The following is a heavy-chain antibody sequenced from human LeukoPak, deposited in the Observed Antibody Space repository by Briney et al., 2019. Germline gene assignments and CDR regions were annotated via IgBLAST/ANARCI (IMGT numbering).Heavy chain of an antibody. CDR3: ARDYSTVTTFFDY. D-gene: IGHD4-17*01. CDR2: IKEDGSEK. Sequence: GGSLRLSCAASGFTFSTYWMNWVRQAPGKGLEWVANIKEDGSEKDYVDSVKGRFTISRDNAKNSLYLQMNSLRAEDTAVYYCARDYSTVTTFFDYWGQGTLVTVSS. V-gene: IGHV3-7*01. J-gene: IGHJ4*02. CDR1: GFTFSTYW.